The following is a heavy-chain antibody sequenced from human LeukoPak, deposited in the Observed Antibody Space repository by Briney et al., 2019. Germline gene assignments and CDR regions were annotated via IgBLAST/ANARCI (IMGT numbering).Heavy chain of an antibody. CDR2: ISGSGGST. Sequence: GGSLRLSCAASGFTFGSYAMSWVRQAPGKGLEWVSLISGSGGSTYYADSVKGRFTISRDNSKNTLYLQMNSLRAEDTAVYYCAKDGTTVTAPPFDYWGQGTLVTVSS. CDR1: GFTFGSYA. V-gene: IGHV3-23*01. D-gene: IGHD4-17*01. J-gene: IGHJ4*02. CDR3: AKDGTTVTAPPFDY.